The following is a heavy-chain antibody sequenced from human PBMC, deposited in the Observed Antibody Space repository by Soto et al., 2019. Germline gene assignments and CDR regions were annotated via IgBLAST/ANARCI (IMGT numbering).Heavy chain of an antibody. CDR1: GGSISSGGYS. Sequence: SETLSLTCAVSGGSISSGGYSWSWIRQPPGKGLEWIGYMYHSGSTYYNPSLKSRVTISVDTSKNQFSLKLSSVTAADTAVYYCARAPSPDYFDYWGQGTLVTVSS. V-gene: IGHV4-30-2*01. CDR3: ARAPSPDYFDY. CDR2: MYHSGST. J-gene: IGHJ4*02.